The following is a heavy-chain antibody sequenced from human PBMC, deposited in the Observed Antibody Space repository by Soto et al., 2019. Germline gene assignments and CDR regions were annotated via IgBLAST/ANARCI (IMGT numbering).Heavy chain of an antibody. Sequence: KPSETLSLTCTVSGGSISSGDYYWSWIRQPPGKGLEWIGYIYYSGSTYYNPSLKSRVTISVDTSKNQFSLKLSSVTAADTAVYYCARVAVAGSVRTYYRMDVWGQGTTVTVSS. CDR1: GGSISSGDYY. CDR2: IYYSGST. V-gene: IGHV4-30-4*01. D-gene: IGHD6-19*01. J-gene: IGHJ6*02. CDR3: ARVAVAGSVRTYYRMDV.